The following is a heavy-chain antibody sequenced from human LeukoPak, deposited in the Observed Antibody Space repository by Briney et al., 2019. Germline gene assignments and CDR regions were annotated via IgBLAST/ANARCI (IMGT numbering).Heavy chain of an antibody. CDR1: GFTFSSYN. CDR3: ARDLSVSALHF. D-gene: IGHD5/OR15-5a*01. CDR2: FWADGSKQ. Sequence: GGSLRLSCAASGFTFSSYNMNWVRQAPGKGLEWVAAFWADGSKQSYEDSVRGRFTISRDISKSTLYLQMNSLRVEDTAVYYCARDLSVSALHFCGQGTMVTVSS. V-gene: IGHV3-33*08. J-gene: IGHJ3*01.